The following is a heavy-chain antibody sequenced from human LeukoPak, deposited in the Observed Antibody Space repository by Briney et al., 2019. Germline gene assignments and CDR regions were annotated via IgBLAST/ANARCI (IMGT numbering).Heavy chain of an antibody. CDR1: GGSISSHY. Sequence: KPSETLSLTCTVSGGSISSHYWSWIRQPPGKGLEWIGYIDYSGSTNYNPSLKSRVTMSVDTSKNQFSLRLSSVTAADTAVYYCAREIFFDDSPSGLFDYWGQGTLVTVSS. CDR3: AREIFFDDSPSGLFDY. V-gene: IGHV4-59*11. CDR2: IDYSGST. J-gene: IGHJ4*02. D-gene: IGHD3-10*01.